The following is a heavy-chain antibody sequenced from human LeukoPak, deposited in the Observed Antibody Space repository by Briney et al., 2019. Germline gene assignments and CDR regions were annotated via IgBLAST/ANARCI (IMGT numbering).Heavy chain of an antibody. CDR1: GGSISSSSHS. J-gene: IGHJ4*02. V-gene: IGHV4-39*01. D-gene: IGHD3-9*01. CDR2: IYYTGRT. CDR3: ASGTYDILTGYVGY. Sequence: SETLSLTCTVSGGSISSSSHSWGWIRQPPGKGLEWPGSIYYTGRTYYNPSLKSRVTISVDTSKNQFSLKLSSVTAADTAVYYCASGTYDILTGYVGYWGQGTLVTVSS.